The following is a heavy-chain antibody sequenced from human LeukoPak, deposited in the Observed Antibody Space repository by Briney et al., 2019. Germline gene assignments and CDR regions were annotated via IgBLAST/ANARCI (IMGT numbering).Heavy chain of an antibody. CDR1: GLTFSNHG. V-gene: IGHV3-30*02. CDR2: IRYDGINK. Sequence: PGGSLRLSCAASGLTFSNHGMHWVRQAPGKGLEWVSFIRYDGINKYYPDSVKGRFTISRDNSKNTLYLHMYSLRAEDTAVYYCAKDIATMRWLRPDPSVDYWGQGTLVTVSS. CDR3: AKDIATMRWLRPDPSVDY. J-gene: IGHJ4*02. D-gene: IGHD5-12*01.